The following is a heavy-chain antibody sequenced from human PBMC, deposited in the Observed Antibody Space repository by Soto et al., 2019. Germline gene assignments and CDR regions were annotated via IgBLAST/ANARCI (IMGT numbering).Heavy chain of an antibody. CDR1: GFTFSSYG. CDR3: ARDRWEHAFAY. D-gene: IGHD1-26*01. V-gene: IGHV3-33*01. CDR2: IWYDGSNK. J-gene: IGHJ4*02. Sequence: LSCAASGFTFSSYGMHLVRQAPGKGLEWVAVIWYDGSNKYYADSVKGRFTISRDNSKNTLYLQMNSLRAEDTAVYYCARDRWEHAFAYWGQGTLVTVAS.